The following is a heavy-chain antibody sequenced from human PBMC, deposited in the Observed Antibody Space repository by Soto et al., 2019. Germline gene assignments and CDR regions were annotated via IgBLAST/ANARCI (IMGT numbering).Heavy chain of an antibody. Sequence: ASVKVSCKASGYTFTSYGISWVRQAPGQGLEWMGWISAYNGNTNYAQKLQGRVTMTPDTSTSTAYMELRSLRSDDTAVYFCARDKEYYYDSSGPVPPTHWGQGTLVTVSS. CDR3: ARDKEYYYDSSGPVPPTH. V-gene: IGHV1-18*01. D-gene: IGHD3-22*01. CDR2: ISAYNGNT. J-gene: IGHJ4*02. CDR1: GYTFTSYG.